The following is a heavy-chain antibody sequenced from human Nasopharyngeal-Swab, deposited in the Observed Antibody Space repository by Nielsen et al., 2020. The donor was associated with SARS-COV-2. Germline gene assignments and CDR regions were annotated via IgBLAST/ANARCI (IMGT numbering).Heavy chain of an antibody. J-gene: IGHJ4*02. Sequence: AAVKVSCKASGYTFSCYYMHWVRQAPGQGLEWMGIINPSGDGTTYAQNFQGRVTMTRDTSTSTVYMELSSLRFDDTAVYYCARLMGTSSSSPFDYWGQGTLVTVSS. V-gene: IGHV1-46*01. CDR2: INPSGDGT. D-gene: IGHD6-6*01. CDR3: ARLMGTSSSSPFDY. CDR1: GYTFSCYY.